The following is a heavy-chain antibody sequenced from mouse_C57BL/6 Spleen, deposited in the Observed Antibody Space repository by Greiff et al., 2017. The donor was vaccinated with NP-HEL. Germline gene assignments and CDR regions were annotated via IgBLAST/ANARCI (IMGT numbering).Heavy chain of an antibody. CDR3: ARWGDDRGAMDY. J-gene: IGHJ4*01. V-gene: IGHV1-81*01. D-gene: IGHD2-13*01. Sequence: QVQLKESGAELARPGASVKLSCKASGYTFTSYGISWVKQRTGQGLEWIGEIYPRSGNTYYNEKFKGKATLTADKSSSTAYMELRSLTAEDSSVYFCARWGDDRGAMDYWGQGTSVTVSS. CDR2: IYPRSGNT. CDR1: GYTFTSYG.